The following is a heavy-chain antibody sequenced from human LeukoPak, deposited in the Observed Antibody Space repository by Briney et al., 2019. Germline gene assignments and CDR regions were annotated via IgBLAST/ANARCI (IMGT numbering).Heavy chain of an antibody. D-gene: IGHD2-15*01. Sequence: GGSLRLSCAASGFTFSSYSMNWVRQAPGKGLEWVSSISSSSSYIYYADSVKGRFTISRDNAKNSLYLQMNSLRAEDTAVYYCAREDGGDLYCSGGSCYQKFDYWGQGTLVTVSS. J-gene: IGHJ4*02. CDR2: ISSSSSYI. CDR3: AREDGGDLYCSGGSCYQKFDY. CDR1: GFTFSSYS. V-gene: IGHV3-21*01.